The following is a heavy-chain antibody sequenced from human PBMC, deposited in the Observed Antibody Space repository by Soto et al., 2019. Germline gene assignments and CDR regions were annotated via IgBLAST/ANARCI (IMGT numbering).Heavy chain of an antibody. CDR1: GYTFTSYG. V-gene: IGHV1-18*04. Sequence: ASVKVSCKASGYTFTSYGISWVRQAPGQGLEWMGWISAYNGNTNYAQKLQGRVTMTTDTSTNTAYMELRSLRSDDTAVYYCARDRGDTAMVTPFYYYYGMDVWGQGTTVTVSS. CDR3: ARDRGDTAMVTPFYYYYGMDV. J-gene: IGHJ6*02. CDR2: ISAYNGNT. D-gene: IGHD5-18*01.